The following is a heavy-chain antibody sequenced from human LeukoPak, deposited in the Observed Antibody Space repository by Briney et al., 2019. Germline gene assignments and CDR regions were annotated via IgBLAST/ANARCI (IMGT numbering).Heavy chain of an antibody. Sequence: PGGSLRLSCAASGFTFSSYEMTWVRQAPGKGLEWVSYIDSSGRTIYYADSVKGRFTISRDNAKNSMYLQMKSLRAEDTAVYYCAGGYDNRGQGLGPYYYYMDVWGKGTTVTVSS. CDR3: AGGYDNRGQGLGPYYYYMDV. V-gene: IGHV3-48*03. J-gene: IGHJ6*03. CDR1: GFTFSSYE. D-gene: IGHD3-22*01. CDR2: IDSSGRTI.